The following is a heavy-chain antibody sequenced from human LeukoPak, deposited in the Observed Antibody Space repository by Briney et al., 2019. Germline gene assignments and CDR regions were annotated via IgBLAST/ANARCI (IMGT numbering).Heavy chain of an antibody. CDR2: IKQDGSEK. Sequence: GGSLRLSCAASGFTFSRYRMSWVRQAPGKGLEWVANIKQDGSEKHYVDSVKGRFTISRDNAKNSLYLQMNSLRAEDTAVYYCATERAGERPRPLLNYYYMDVWGKGTTVTISS. V-gene: IGHV3-7*01. CDR3: ATERAGERPRPLLNYYYMDV. D-gene: IGHD3-16*01. CDR1: GFTFSRYR. J-gene: IGHJ6*03.